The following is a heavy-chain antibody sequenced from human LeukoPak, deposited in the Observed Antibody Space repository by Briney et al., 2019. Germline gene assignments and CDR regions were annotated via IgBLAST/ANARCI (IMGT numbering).Heavy chain of an antibody. CDR3: ARVSVGATRELDY. Sequence: SETLSLTCTVSGGSISSSSYYWGWIRQPPGKGLEWIGSIYYSGSTYYNPSLKSRVTISVDTSKNQFSLKLSSVTAADTAVYYCARVSVGATRELDYWGQGTLVTVSS. D-gene: IGHD1-26*01. CDR1: GGSISSSSYY. V-gene: IGHV4-39*07. CDR2: IYYSGST. J-gene: IGHJ4*02.